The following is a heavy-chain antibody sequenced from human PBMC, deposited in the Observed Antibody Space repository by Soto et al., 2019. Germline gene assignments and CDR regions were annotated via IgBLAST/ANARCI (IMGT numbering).Heavy chain of an antibody. CDR2: ISSSSSYI. Sequence: GGALRVSCAASGFTFSRYSMDWVRQAPGKGLEWVSSISSSSSYIYYADSVKGRFTISRDNAKNSLYLQMNSLRAEDTAVYYCAREDVRVDYYMDVWGKGTTVTVSS. J-gene: IGHJ6*03. CDR3: AREDVRVDYYMDV. V-gene: IGHV3-21*01. CDR1: GFTFSRYS. D-gene: IGHD2-15*01.